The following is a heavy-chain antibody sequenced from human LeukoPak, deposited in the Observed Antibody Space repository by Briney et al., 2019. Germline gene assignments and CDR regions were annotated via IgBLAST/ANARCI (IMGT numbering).Heavy chain of an antibody. CDR3: ARDLGYCNSTSCYPRPGY. CDR2: INPNSGGT. V-gene: IGHV1-2*02. J-gene: IGHJ4*02. Sequence: ASVKVSCKASGYTFTGYYMHWVRQAPGQGLEWMGWINPNSGGTNYAQKFQGRVTMTRDTSISTAYMELSRLRSDDTAVYYCARDLGYCNSTSCYPRPGYWGQGTLVTVSS. CDR1: GYTFTGYY. D-gene: IGHD2-2*01.